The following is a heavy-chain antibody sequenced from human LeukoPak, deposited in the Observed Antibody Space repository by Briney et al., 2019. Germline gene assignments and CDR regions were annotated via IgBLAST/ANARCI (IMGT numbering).Heavy chain of an antibody. V-gene: IGHV4-39*01. CDR1: GGSVSSSRYY. Sequence: SETLSLICTVSGGSVSSSRYYWGWIRQPQGQGLEWIGSIYYSGSTYNNPSLKSRVTISIDTSKNQFSLKVSSVTAADTAVYYCARRNGYPFFDSWGQGTLVTVSS. CDR2: IYYSGST. J-gene: IGHJ4*02. D-gene: IGHD5-18*01. CDR3: ARRNGYPFFDS.